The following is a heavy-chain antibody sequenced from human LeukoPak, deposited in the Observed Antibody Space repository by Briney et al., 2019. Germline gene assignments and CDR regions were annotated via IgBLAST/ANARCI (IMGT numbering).Heavy chain of an antibody. J-gene: IGHJ5*02. CDR1: GGAFSGYY. D-gene: IGHD3-3*02. CDR2: INHSEST. V-gene: IGHV4-34*01. CDR3: ARVSTLDDWFDP. Sequence: PSETLSLTCAVYGGAFSGYYWSWIRQPPGKGLEWIGEINHSESTNYNPSLKSRVTISVDTSKNQFSLKLSSVTAADTAVYYCARVSTLDDWFDPWGQGTLVTVSS.